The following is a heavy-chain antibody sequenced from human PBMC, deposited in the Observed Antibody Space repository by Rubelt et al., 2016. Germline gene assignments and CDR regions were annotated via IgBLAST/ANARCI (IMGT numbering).Heavy chain of an antibody. CDR2: INAGNGHT. D-gene: IGHD2-15*01. CDR1: GYTFTRYA. V-gene: IGHV1-3*01. Sequence: QVQLVQSGAEVKKPGASVKVSCKASGYTFTRYAMHWVRQAPGQRLEWMGWINAGNGHTKYSQKFPGRVTITRDTSASTAYRELSSRRSEDTAVYYCARGYCSGGSCYYFDYWGQGTLVTVSS. CDR3: ARGYCSGGSCYYFDY. J-gene: IGHJ4*02.